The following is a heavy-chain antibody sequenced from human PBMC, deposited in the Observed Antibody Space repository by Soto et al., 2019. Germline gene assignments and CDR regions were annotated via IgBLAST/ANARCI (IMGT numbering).Heavy chain of an antibody. J-gene: IGHJ5*02. CDR2: ISLYSDGT. D-gene: IGHD2-2*01. Sequence: ASVKVSCKTSGYTFSNYGITWVRQAPGQHLEWLGWISLYSDGTNYAQKFQGRVSMTTDTSTTTAYMELRSLRSDDTAVYYCARVVPGAEAWFGPWGQGTLVTVSS. CDR3: ARVVPGAEAWFGP. CDR1: GYTFSNYG. V-gene: IGHV1-18*01.